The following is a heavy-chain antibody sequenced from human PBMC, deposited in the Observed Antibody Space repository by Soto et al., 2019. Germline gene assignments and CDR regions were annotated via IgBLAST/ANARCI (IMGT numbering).Heavy chain of an antibody. J-gene: IGHJ6*03. CDR2: ISGSTGTT. CDR3: AKDTSSSPYYMDV. CDR1: GFTFSNFA. Sequence: EVQVLESGGGSVQPGGSLRLSYAASGFTFSNFAMSWVRHAPGKGLEWVSEISGSTGTTYYADSVKGRFIISRDNSKNTLHLQMNSLRAEDTAVYYCAKDTSSSPYYMDVWGKGTTVTVSS. D-gene: IGHD2-2*01. V-gene: IGHV3-23*01.